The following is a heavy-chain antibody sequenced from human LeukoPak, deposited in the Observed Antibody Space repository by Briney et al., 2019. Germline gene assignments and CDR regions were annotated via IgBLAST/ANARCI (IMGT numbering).Heavy chain of an antibody. Sequence: GGSLRLSCAASGFTFSSYWMSWVRQAPGKGLEWVANIKQDGSEKYYVDSVKDRFTISRDNAKNSLYLQMNSLRAEDTAVYYCASHYYYDSSGYYRYGDYWGQGTLVTVSS. CDR3: ASHYYYDSSGYYRYGDY. D-gene: IGHD3-22*01. V-gene: IGHV3-7*01. CDR2: IKQDGSEK. J-gene: IGHJ4*02. CDR1: GFTFSSYW.